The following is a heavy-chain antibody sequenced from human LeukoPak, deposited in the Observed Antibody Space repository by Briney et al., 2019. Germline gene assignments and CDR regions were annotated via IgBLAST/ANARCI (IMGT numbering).Heavy chain of an antibody. V-gene: IGHV3-7*01. CDR2: INQGGSDK. CDR1: GFTFSGHW. J-gene: IGHJ4*02. Sequence: GGSLRLSCAASGFTFSGHWMSWVRQAPGKGLEWGANINQGGSDKYYVDSVKGRFTISRDNANNLLYLQMNSLRGEDTAVYYCTRDRSRAEDDWGQGTLVTVSS. D-gene: IGHD1-14*01. CDR3: TRDRSRAEDD.